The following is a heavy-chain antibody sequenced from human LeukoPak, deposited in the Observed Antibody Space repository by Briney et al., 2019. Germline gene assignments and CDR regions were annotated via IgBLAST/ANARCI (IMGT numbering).Heavy chain of an antibody. CDR2: ISGSGGST. CDR1: GFTFSSYA. Sequence: GGSLRLSCAGSGFTFSSYAMSWVRQAPGKGLEWVSAISGSGGSTYYADSVKGRFTISRDNSKNTLYLQMNSLRAEDTAVYYCACRYYYDSSGYYYKSWGQGTLVTVSS. D-gene: IGHD3-22*01. J-gene: IGHJ4*02. V-gene: IGHV3-23*01. CDR3: ACRYYYDSSGYYYKS.